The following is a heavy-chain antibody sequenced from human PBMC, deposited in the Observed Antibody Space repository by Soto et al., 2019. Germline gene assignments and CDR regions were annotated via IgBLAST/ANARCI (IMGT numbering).Heavy chain of an antibody. D-gene: IGHD2-2*01. V-gene: IGHV3-23*01. CDR1: GFTFSSYA. CDR2: ISGSGGST. J-gene: IGHJ6*02. Sequence: GGSLRLSCAASGFTFSSYAMSWVRQAPGKGLEWVSAISGSGGSTYYADSVKGRFTISRDNSKNTLYLQMNSLRAEDTAVYYCAKRLNLEYCSSTSCLPPYYYYGMDVWGQGTTVTVSS. CDR3: AKRLNLEYCSSTSCLPPYYYYGMDV.